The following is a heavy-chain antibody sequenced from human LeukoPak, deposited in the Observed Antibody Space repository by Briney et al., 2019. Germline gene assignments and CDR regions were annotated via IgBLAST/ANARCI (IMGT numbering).Heavy chain of an antibody. CDR3: TTDLGGDSSAYYTNSGY. D-gene: IGHD3-22*01. V-gene: IGHV3-74*01. Sequence: GGSLRLSCAASGFTLSSYWMHWVRQAPGKGLVWVSRINSDGSSTSYADSVKGRFTISRDNAKNTLYLQMNSLRAEDTAVYYCTTDLGGDSSAYYTNSGYWGQGTLVTVFS. CDR1: GFTLSSYW. J-gene: IGHJ4*02. CDR2: INSDGSST.